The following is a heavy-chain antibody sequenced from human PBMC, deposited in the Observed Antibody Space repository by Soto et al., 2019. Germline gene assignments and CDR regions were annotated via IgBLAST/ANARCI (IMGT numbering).Heavy chain of an antibody. V-gene: IGHV1-18*01. CDR2: ISADNGNT. CDR1: GYTFTKFA. J-gene: IGHJ4*02. Sequence: QDQLVQSGAEVKKPGASVRVSCKASGYTFTKFAISWVRQAPGQGLEWMGLISADNGNTDYAQRVQGRVTMTTDTSTRTAYMELSSLRSEDTAVYYCARAREWELQARVLAEWGQGTLVTVSS. D-gene: IGHD1-26*01. CDR3: ARAREWELQARVLAE.